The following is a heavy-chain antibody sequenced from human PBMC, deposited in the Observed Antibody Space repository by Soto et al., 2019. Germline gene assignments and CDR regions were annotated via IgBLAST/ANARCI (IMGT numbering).Heavy chain of an antibody. V-gene: IGHV1-46*03. D-gene: IGHD2-8*01. CDR3: ARDSGVFFDDTALDH. Sequence: QVQLVQSGAAVKAPGASVKLSCKTSGYIFTNYNIHWVRQAPGQGLEWMGIMNPSGGRANYSEKFQGSLTMTRDTSASTVYMELSSLTSEDTAIYYCARDSGVFFDDTALDHWGQGTLVPVSS. CDR2: MNPSGGRA. J-gene: IGHJ4*02. CDR1: GYIFTNYN.